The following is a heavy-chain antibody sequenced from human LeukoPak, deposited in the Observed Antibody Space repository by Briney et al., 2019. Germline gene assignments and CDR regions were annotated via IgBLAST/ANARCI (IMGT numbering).Heavy chain of an antibody. V-gene: IGHV1-3*01. CDR2: INAGNGNT. CDR1: GYTFTSYA. D-gene: IGHD6-19*01. J-gene: IGHJ6*02. CDR3: ARGVPLGTGWYDNYYYYGMDV. Sequence: ASVKVSCKASGYTFTSYAMHWVRQAPGQRLEWMGWINAGNGNTKYSQKFQGRVTITADESTSTAYMELSSLRSEDTAVYYCARGVPLGTGWYDNYYYYGMDVWGQGTTVTVSS.